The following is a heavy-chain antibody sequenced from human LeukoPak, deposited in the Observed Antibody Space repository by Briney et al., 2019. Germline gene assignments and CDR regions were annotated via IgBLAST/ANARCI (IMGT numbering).Heavy chain of an antibody. V-gene: IGHV1-18*01. CDR1: GYTFSSYG. CDR3: ARDPLGYYDSSGYYPSNYYYYRDV. CDR2: ISGINGNI. D-gene: IGHD3-22*01. J-gene: IGHJ6*03. Sequence: GASVKVSCKASGYTFSSYGINWVRQAPGQGLEWVGCISGINGNINYANKFQGRVTITTDNSTNTPYLEMRSLRTDATAGYYCARDPLGYYDSSGYYPSNYYYYRDVWGKGTTVTVSS.